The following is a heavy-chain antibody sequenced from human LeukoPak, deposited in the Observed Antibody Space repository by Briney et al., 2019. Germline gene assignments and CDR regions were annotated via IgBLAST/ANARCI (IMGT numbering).Heavy chain of an antibody. CDR1: GFTFSSYG. D-gene: IGHD3-22*01. V-gene: IGHV3-30*02. J-gene: IGHJ4*02. Sequence: GGSLRLSCAASGFTFSSYGVHWVRQAPGKGLEWVAFIRYDGSNKYYADSVKGRFTISRDNSKNTLYLQMNSLRAEDTAVYYCAKDRGDSSGYYFVDYWGQGTLVTVSS. CDR2: IRYDGSNK. CDR3: AKDRGDSSGYYFVDY.